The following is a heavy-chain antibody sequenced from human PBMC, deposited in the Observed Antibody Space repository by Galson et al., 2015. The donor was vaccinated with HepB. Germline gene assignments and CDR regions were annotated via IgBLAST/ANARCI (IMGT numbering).Heavy chain of an antibody. V-gene: IGHV1-3*01. D-gene: IGHD4-17*01. CDR2: VTAGNGNT. CDR3: ARVNRYGDYVFGMDV. J-gene: IGHJ6*02. CDR1: GYTFTSYA. Sequence: SVKVSCKASGYTFTSYAMHWLRQAPGQRLEWMGWVTAGNGNTKYSQKFQGRVTITRDTSATTAYMELSSLRSEDTAVYYCARVNRYGDYVFGMDVWGQGTTVTVSS.